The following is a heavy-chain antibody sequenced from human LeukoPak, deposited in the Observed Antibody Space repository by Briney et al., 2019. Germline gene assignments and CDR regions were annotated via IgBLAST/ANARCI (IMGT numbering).Heavy chain of an antibody. D-gene: IGHD2-15*01. V-gene: IGHV3-21*01. Sequence: GGSLRLSCAASGFTFSSYSMNWVRQAPGKGLEWVSSISSSSSYIYYADSVKGRFTISRDNAKNSLYLQMNSLRAEDTAVYYCARDEVVVAAELDYWGQGTLVTVSP. CDR1: GFTFSSYS. J-gene: IGHJ4*02. CDR3: ARDEVVVAAELDY. CDR2: ISSSSSYI.